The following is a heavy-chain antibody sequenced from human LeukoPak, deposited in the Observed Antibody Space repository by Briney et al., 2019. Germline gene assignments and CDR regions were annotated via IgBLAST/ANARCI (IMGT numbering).Heavy chain of an antibody. CDR3: ATSILTGYFGY. CDR2: FDPEDGET. Sequence: GASVKVSCKVSGYTLTELSMHWVRQAPGKGLEWMGGFDPEDGETIYAQKFQGRVTTTEDTSTDTAYMELSSLRSEDTAVYYCATSILTGYFGYWGQGTLVTVSS. CDR1: GYTLTELS. V-gene: IGHV1-24*01. D-gene: IGHD3-9*01. J-gene: IGHJ4*02.